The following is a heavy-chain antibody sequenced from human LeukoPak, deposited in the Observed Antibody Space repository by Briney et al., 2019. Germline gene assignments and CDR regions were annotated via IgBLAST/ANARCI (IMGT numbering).Heavy chain of an antibody. V-gene: IGHV4-4*02. J-gene: IGHJ6*03. CDR1: GGSISSSNW. D-gene: IGHD2-21*01. CDR3: ARDVVDPGGYYMDV. CDR2: IYHSGST. Sequence: KTSETLSLTCAVSGGSISSSNWWSWVRQPPGKGLEWIGEIYHSGSTNYNPSLKSRVTISVDKSKNQFSLKLSSVTAADTAVYYCARDVVDPGGYYMDVWGKGTTVTVSS.